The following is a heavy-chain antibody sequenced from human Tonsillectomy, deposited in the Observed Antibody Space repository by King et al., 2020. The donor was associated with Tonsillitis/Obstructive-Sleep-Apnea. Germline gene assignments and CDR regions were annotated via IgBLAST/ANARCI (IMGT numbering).Heavy chain of an antibody. V-gene: IGHV4-59*01. CDR3: ARDATMVQGRDYYYYMDV. D-gene: IGHD3-10*01. J-gene: IGHJ6*03. CDR1: GGSISSYY. Sequence: VQLQESGPGLVKPSETLSLTCTVAGGSISSYYWSWIRQPPGKGLEWIGYIYYSGSTNYNPSLKSRFTIPVDTSKNQISLKLRSVTAADTSMYYCARDATMVQGRDYYYYMDVWGKGTTVTVSS. CDR2: IYYSGST.